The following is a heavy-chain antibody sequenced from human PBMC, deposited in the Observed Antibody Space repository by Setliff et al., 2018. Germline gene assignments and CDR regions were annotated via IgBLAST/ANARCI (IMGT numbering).Heavy chain of an antibody. CDR1: GGSFSNYY. V-gene: IGHV4-34*01. CDR2: INHSGST. Sequence: NPSETLSLTCVVYGGSFSNYYWSWIRQPPGKGLEWIGEINHSGSTNYNPSLKSRVTISVDTSKNQFSLKLDSVTAADTAVYYCARLGGGYYYYYMDVWGKGTTVTVSS. J-gene: IGHJ6*03. D-gene: IGHD3-16*01. CDR3: ARLGGGYYYYYMDV.